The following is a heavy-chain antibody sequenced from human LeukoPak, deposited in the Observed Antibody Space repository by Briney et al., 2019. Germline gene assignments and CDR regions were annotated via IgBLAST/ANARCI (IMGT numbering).Heavy chain of an antibody. CDR1: GFTFSSYA. J-gene: IGHJ4*02. Sequence: GGSLRLSCAASGFTFSSYALSWVRQAPGKGLEWVSSINGGGGSTYYADSVKGRFTISRDNSKNTVYLQMNSLRAEDTALYYCARSPWSIAASDYWGQGTLVTVSS. CDR3: ARSPWSIAASDY. D-gene: IGHD6-6*01. CDR2: INGGGGST. V-gene: IGHV3-23*01.